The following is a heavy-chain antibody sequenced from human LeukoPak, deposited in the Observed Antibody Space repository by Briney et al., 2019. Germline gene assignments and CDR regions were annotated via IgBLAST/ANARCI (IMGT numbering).Heavy chain of an antibody. CDR2: INHSGST. V-gene: IGHV4-34*01. CDR1: GGSFSGYY. Sequence: SETLSLTCAVYGGSFSGYYWSWIRQPPGKGLEWIGEINHSGSTNYNPSLKSRVTISVDTSKNQFSLKLSSVTAADTAVYYCARHPYYYYMDVWGKETTVTVSS. J-gene: IGHJ6*03. CDR3: ARHPYYYYMDV.